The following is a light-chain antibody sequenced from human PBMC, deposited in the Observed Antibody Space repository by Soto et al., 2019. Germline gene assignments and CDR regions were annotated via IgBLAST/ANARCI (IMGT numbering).Light chain of an antibody. CDR3: QSYDSSLSGFHVV. V-gene: IGLV1-40*01. Sequence: QAVVTQPPSVSGAPGQRVTISCTGSSSNIGAGYDVHWYQQLPGTAPKLLIYGNSNRPSGVPDRFSGSKSATSASLAITGLQAEDEADYYCQSYDSSLSGFHVVFGGGTKLTVL. CDR1: SSNIGAGYD. J-gene: IGLJ2*01. CDR2: GNS.